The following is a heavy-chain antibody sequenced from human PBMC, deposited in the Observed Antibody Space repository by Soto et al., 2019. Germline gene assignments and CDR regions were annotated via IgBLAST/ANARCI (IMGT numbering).Heavy chain of an antibody. CDR2: ISGNSGKT. J-gene: IGHJ4*01. CDR3: AQLGFVLMELYYFHQ. CDR1: GFTFSSYA. V-gene: IGHV3-23*01. Sequence: EVQLLESGGGLVQPGGSLRLSCTASGFTFSSYAMSWVRQAPGKELEWVSTISGNSGKTNYAESVKGRFSISRDNSKNTGHLQLDRLRAADTAVYFLAQLGFVLMELYYFHQWGHGTLVTVSS. D-gene: IGHD2-8*01.